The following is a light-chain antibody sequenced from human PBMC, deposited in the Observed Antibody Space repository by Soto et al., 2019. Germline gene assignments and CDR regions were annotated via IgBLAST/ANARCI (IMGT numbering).Light chain of an antibody. V-gene: IGLV1-40*01. CDR1: SSNIGAGYE. J-gene: IGLJ1*01. CDR2: GNT. CDR3: QSYDSSLSASYV. Sequence: QSVLTQPPSVSGAPGQRVTISCTGSSSNIGAGYEVHWYQHLPGKAPKPLIYGNTNRPSGVTDRFSGSKSGTSASLAITGLQAEDEADYYCQSYDSSLSASYVFGGGTKLTVL.